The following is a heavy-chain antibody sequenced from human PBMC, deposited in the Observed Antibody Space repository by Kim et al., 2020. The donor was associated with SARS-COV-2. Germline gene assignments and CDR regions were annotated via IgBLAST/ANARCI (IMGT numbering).Heavy chain of an antibody. J-gene: IGHJ4*02. D-gene: IGHD3-10*01. V-gene: IGHV4-31*02. CDR3: ARTRGMVRGVLYYFDY. Sequence: SRKSRVTISVATSKNQLSLRLSSVNAADTAVYYCARTRGMVRGVLYYFDYWGQGTLVTVSS.